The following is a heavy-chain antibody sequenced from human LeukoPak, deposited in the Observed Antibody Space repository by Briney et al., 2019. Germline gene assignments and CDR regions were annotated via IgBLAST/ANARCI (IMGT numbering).Heavy chain of an antibody. D-gene: IGHD2-15*01. CDR1: GYTFTVYY. CDR3: AGGVLLQGRGAFDI. Sequence: ASVKVSCKASGYTFTVYYIHWLRQAPGQGLEWMGWIIPNSGGTNYAQKFQDRVTMTRDTAISTAYMELSSLTYDDTAVYYCAGGVLLQGRGAFDIWGQGAMVTVSS. V-gene: IGHV1-2*02. CDR2: IIPNSGGT. J-gene: IGHJ3*02.